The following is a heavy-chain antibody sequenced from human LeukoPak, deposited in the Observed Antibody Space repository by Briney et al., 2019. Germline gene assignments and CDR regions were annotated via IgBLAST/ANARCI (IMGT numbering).Heavy chain of an antibody. CDR2: LSYDGSNK. CDR3: ATDRSLSWFDY. V-gene: IGHV3-30*02. D-gene: IGHD6-13*01. CDR1: GFTFSGYG. J-gene: IGHJ4*02. Sequence: GGSLRLSCAASGFTFSGYGIHWVRQAPGKGLEWVAFLSYDGSNKFYADSVKGRFTISRDNSENTLHLQMNSLKDEDTAVYYCATDRSLSWFDYWGQGTLVTVSS.